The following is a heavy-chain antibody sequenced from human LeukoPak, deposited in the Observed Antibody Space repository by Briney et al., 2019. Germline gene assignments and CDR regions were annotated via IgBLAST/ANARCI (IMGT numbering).Heavy chain of an antibody. CDR1: GGSISSYY. CDR3: ARGYPVSVVAATLYYYYYYMDV. V-gene: IGHV4-4*07. D-gene: IGHD2-15*01. CDR2: IHTSGST. J-gene: IGHJ6*03. Sequence: NTSETLSLTCTVSGGSISSYYWSWIRQPAGKGLEWIGRIHTSGSTNYNPSLKSRVTMSVDTSKKQFSLKLSSVTAADTAVYYCARGYPVSVVAATLYYYYYYMDVWGKGTTVTVSS.